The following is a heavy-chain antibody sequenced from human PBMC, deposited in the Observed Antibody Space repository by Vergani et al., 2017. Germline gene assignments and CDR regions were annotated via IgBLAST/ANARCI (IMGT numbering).Heavy chain of an antibody. J-gene: IGHJ5*02. CDR3: ARERIAAAVNWFDP. D-gene: IGHD6-13*01. CDR1: GGSISSYY. Sequence: QVQLLESGPGLVKPSETLSLTCTVSGGSISSYYWSWIRQPPGKGLEWIGYIYYSGSTNYNPSLKSRVTISVDTSKNQFSLKLSSVTAADTAVYYCARERIAAAVNWFDPWGQGTLVTVSS. CDR2: IYYSGST. V-gene: IGHV4-59*01.